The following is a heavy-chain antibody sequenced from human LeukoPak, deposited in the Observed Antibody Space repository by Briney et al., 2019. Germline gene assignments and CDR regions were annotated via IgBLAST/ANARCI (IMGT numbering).Heavy chain of an antibody. Sequence: GSVKGRFTISRDNAKNSLYLQMNSLRAEDTAVYYCARDPPNYDFWSGYYHQGYFDYWGQGTLVTVSS. J-gene: IGHJ4*02. CDR3: ARDPPNYDFWSGYYHQGYFDY. V-gene: IGHV3-21*04. D-gene: IGHD3-3*01.